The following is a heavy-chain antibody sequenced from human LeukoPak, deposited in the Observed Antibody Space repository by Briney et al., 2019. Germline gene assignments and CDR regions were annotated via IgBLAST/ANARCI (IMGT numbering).Heavy chain of an antibody. V-gene: IGHV3-7*01. D-gene: IGHD3-22*01. CDR1: GFPQSSYW. J-gene: IGHJ6*02. CDR3: ARTYYYDSSSPSPLNYGMDV. CDR2: IKHDGSEK. Sequence: GGSLTLSCAASGFPQSSYWMSWVRQAPGKGLEWVANIKHDGSEKYYVDSVKSLFTISRDNAQNSLYLQMNSLRAEDTAVHYCARTYYYDSSSPSPLNYGMDVWGQGTTVTVSS.